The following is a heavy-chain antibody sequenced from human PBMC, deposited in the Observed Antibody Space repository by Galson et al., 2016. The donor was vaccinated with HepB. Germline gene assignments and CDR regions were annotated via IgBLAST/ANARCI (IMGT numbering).Heavy chain of an antibody. V-gene: IGHV3-11*01. CDR1: GFTFSDYY. Sequence: SLRLSCAASGFTFSDYYMSWIRQAPGKGLEWVSFISSTGSKIYYAESVKGRFTISRDNAKNSLHLQMNSLRAEDTALYYCARGEYDSWSGYYYGMDVWARGPRSPSP. CDR3: ARGEYDSWSGYYYGMDV. D-gene: IGHD3-3*01. CDR2: ISSTGSKI. J-gene: IGHJ6*02.